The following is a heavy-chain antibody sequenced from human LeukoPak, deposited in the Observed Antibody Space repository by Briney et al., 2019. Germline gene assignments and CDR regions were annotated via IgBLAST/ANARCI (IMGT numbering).Heavy chain of an antibody. CDR1: GGSISSHY. Sequence: PSETLSLTCTVSGGSISSHYWSWIRQPPGKTLEWIGYIYYRGSTNYNPSLSSRVTISVDSSKNQFSLKLSSVTAADTAVYYCARGSGQWGFDSWGQGTLVTVSS. CDR2: IYYRGST. CDR3: ARGSGQWGFDS. D-gene: IGHD3-10*01. J-gene: IGHJ4*02. V-gene: IGHV4-59*11.